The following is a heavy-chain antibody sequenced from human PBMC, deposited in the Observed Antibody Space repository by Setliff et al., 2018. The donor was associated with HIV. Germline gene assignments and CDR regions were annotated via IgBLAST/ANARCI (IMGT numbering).Heavy chain of an antibody. Sequence: SETLSLTCTVSGGSMTNYWSWIRQPPGKGLEFIGRIHTSGSTIYNPSLKSRLTITIDTSRNQFSLKLTSVTAADTAVYYCAKFYCPHGVCYGFDIWGQGTMVTVSS. CDR1: GGSMTNY. D-gene: IGHD2-8*01. CDR3: AKFYCPHGVCYGFDI. J-gene: IGHJ3*02. CDR2: IHTSGST. V-gene: IGHV4-4*09.